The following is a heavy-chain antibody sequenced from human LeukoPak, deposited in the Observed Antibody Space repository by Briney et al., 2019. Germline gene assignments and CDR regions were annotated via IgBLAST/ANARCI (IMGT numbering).Heavy chain of an antibody. J-gene: IGHJ5*02. CDR3: TTEPPMDFFVVLPA. Sequence: PGGSLRLSCAASGFTFSSYGMHWVRQAPGKGLEWVAFIRYDGSNKYYADSVKGRFTISRDNSKNTLYLQMNSLRAEDTAVYYCTTEPPMDFFVVLPAWGQGTLVTVSS. D-gene: IGHD2-2*01. CDR2: IRYDGSNK. V-gene: IGHV3-30*02. CDR1: GFTFSSYG.